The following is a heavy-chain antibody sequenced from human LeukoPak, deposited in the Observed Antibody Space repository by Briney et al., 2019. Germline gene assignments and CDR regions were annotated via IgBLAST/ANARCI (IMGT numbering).Heavy chain of an antibody. CDR3: AREGGYCSSTSCYFIDY. CDR1: GFIARTKD. V-gene: IGHV3-66*01. Sequence: GGSLRLSCAASGFIARTKDMTWVRQSPGKGLEWVAVIFGGRDIDNIDAVTGRFIVSRDNSKNTIYLQMNSLRVDDTAVYYCAREGGYCSSTSCYFIDYWGQGTLVTVSS. D-gene: IGHD2-2*01. CDR2: IFGGRDI. J-gene: IGHJ4*02.